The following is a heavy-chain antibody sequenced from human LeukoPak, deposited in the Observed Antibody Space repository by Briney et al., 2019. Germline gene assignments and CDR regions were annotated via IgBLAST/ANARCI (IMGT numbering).Heavy chain of an antibody. V-gene: IGHV3-23*01. D-gene: IGHD3-22*01. Sequence: GGSLRLSCAASGFTFSTFAMSWVRQTPGKGLEWVSVVSGGGGSTDYADSVKGRFTVSRDNSKNTLYLQMDSLTVEDTAVYYCAKSYDISRFYPYWGQGTLVTVSS. CDR3: AKSYDISRFYPY. CDR1: GFTFSTFA. CDR2: VSGGGGST. J-gene: IGHJ4*02.